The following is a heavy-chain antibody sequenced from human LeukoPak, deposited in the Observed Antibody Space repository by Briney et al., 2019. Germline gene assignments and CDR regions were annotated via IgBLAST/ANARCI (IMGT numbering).Heavy chain of an antibody. CDR2: IYYSGST. CDR1: GGSISSYY. Sequence: SETLSLTCTVSGGSISSYYWSWIRQHPGKGLEWIGYIYYSGSTNYNPSLKSRVTISVDTSKNQFSLKLSSVTAADTAVYYCARYVVVTAYFDYWGQGTLVTVSS. D-gene: IGHD2-21*02. V-gene: IGHV4-59*01. J-gene: IGHJ4*02. CDR3: ARYVVVTAYFDY.